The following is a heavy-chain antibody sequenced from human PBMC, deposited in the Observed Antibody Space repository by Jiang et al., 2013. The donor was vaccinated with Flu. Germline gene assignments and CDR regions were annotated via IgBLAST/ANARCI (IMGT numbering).Heavy chain of an antibody. V-gene: IGHV1-69*04. CDR2: IIPILDIA. D-gene: IGHD1-26*01. CDR1: GGTFSRYT. J-gene: IGHJ6*02. CDR3: ARDQWEGVGAHSRYYGMDV. Sequence: SGAEVKKPGSSVKVSCKASGGTFSRYTISWVRQAPGQGLEWMGRIIPILDIANYAQKFQDRVTITADISTSTAYMEVSSLRSEDTAVYYCARDQWEGVGAHSRYYGMDVWGQGTTVTVSS.